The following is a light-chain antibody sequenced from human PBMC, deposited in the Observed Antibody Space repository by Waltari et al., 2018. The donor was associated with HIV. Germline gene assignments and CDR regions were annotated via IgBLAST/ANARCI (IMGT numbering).Light chain of an antibody. J-gene: IGLJ2*01. Sequence: NFMLTQPHSVSESPGKTVTISCTRSSGSIASNYVQWYQQHPGSSPTTVIYEDNQRPSGVPDRFSGSIDSSSNSASLTISRLKTEDEADYYCQSYDSSNHLIFGGGTKLTVL. CDR1: SGSIASNY. V-gene: IGLV6-57*01. CDR3: QSYDSSNHLI. CDR2: EDN.